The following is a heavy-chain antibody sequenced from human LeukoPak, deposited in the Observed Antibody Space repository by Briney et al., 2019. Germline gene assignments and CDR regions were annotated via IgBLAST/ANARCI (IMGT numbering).Heavy chain of an antibody. J-gene: IGHJ4*02. CDR3: ARDKVGGSMAGSNLDY. CDR1: GFMFSNYW. V-gene: IGHV3-7*01. CDR2: IKQDGSES. Sequence: PGGSLRLSCAASGFMFSNYWMSWVRQAPGKGLEWVANIKQDGSESRYVDSVKGRFTISRDNAKNSLYLQMNNLRGEDTAVYYCARDKVGGSMAGSNLDYWGQGNLVTVSS. D-gene: IGHD6-19*01.